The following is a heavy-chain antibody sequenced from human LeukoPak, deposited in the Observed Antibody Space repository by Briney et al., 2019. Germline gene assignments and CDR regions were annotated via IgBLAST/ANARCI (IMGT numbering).Heavy chain of an antibody. Sequence: SETLSLTCTVSGGSISSYYWSCIRQPAGKGLEWIGRIYTSGSTNSNPSLKSRVTMSLDTSKNQFSLKLSSVTAADTAVYYCARLVVITTFDWFDPWGQGTLVTVSS. CDR3: ARLVVITTFDWFDP. CDR2: IYTSGST. J-gene: IGHJ5*02. CDR1: GGSISSYY. D-gene: IGHD3-22*01. V-gene: IGHV4-4*07.